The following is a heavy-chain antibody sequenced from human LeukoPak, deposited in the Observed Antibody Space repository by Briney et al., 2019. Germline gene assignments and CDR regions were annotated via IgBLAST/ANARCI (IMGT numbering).Heavy chain of an antibody. V-gene: IGHV5-51*01. CDR1: GYSFTSYW. Sequence: GESLKISCEASGYSFTSYWVVWVRQMPEKGLEWVGSIYPGDSDTRYSPSFQAQVTISADKSISTAYLQWRGLKATDTAVYYCARLGTAVVARYFDYWGQGTLVTVSS. J-gene: IGHJ4*02. CDR2: IYPGDSDT. D-gene: IGHD5-18*01. CDR3: ARLGTAVVARYFDY.